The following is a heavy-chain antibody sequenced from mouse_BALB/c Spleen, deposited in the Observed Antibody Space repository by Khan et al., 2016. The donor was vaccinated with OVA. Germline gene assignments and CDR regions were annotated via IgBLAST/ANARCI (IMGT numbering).Heavy chain of an antibody. V-gene: IGHV1-61*01. CDR3: TRREKYGYDPSWFAY. Sequence: QVQLQQPGAELVRPGASVKLSCKASGYTFTSYWMNWVKQRPGQGLEWIGMIDPSDSETHYNQMFKDKATLTVDKFSSTASIQLSSLTSEDSAVYYGTRREKYGYDPSWFAYGGQGTLVTVSA. CDR2: IDPSDSET. J-gene: IGHJ3*01. CDR1: GYTFTSYW. D-gene: IGHD2-2*01.